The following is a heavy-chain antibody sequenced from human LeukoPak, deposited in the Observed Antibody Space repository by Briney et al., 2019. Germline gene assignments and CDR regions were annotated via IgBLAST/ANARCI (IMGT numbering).Heavy chain of an antibody. V-gene: IGHV3-7*04. Sequence: PGRSLRLSCAASGFTFSSYWMSWVRQAPGRGLEWVANINQDGSEKYFVDSVKGRFTISRDNAKNSLYLQMDSLRAEDTAVYYCARDTLTEILTAYRYWYFDLWGRGTLVTVSS. CDR3: ARDTLTEILTAYRYWYFDL. J-gene: IGHJ2*01. CDR1: GFTFSSYW. D-gene: IGHD3-9*01. CDR2: INQDGSEK.